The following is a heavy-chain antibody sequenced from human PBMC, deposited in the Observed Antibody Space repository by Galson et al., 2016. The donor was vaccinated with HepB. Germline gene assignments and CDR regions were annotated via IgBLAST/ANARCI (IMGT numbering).Heavy chain of an antibody. CDR1: GFSLSAYGKA. D-gene: IGHD3-10*01. CDR2: IYYSGST. V-gene: IGHV4-39*01. J-gene: IGHJ1*01. CDR3: FQYGSGSYYNAPAVQH. Sequence: LVKPTQTLTLTCTFSGFSLSAYGKAVGWIRQPPGKGLEWIGSIYYSGSTFYNLSLKSRVTISVDTSKNQFSLKLSSVTAADTAVYYCFQYGSGSYYNAPAVQHWGQGTLVTVSS.